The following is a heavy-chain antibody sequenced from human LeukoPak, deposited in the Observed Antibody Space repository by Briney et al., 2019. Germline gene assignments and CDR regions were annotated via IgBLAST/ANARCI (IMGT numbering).Heavy chain of an antibody. Sequence: SQTLSLSCTVSGGSISSGGYYWSWIRQHPGQGLEWIGYIYYSGSTYYNPSLKSRVTISVDTSKNQFSLKLSSVTAADTAVYYCARGQRITIFGVAVGFDYWGQGTLVTVSS. CDR2: IYYSGST. V-gene: IGHV4-31*03. D-gene: IGHD3-3*01. CDR1: GGSISSGGYY. CDR3: ARGQRITIFGVAVGFDY. J-gene: IGHJ4*02.